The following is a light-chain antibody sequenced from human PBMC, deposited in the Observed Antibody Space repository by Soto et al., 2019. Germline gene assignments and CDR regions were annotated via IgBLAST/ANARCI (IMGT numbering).Light chain of an antibody. CDR1: QSISDT. CDR2: GAS. J-gene: IGKJ1*01. V-gene: IGKV3-15*01. CDR3: QQYNNLPWT. Sequence: EIVMTQSPATLSVSPGGRATLSCTASQSISDTLAWYQQKPGQAPRLLIYGASTRAPGFPARFSGSGSGTDFTVTISSLQSEDFAVYYCQQYNNLPWTFGQGTKVEIK.